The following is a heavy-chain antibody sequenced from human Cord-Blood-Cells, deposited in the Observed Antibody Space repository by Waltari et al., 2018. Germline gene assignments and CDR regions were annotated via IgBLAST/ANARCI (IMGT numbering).Heavy chain of an antibody. V-gene: IGHV4-39*01. CDR2: MYYSGRT. CDR3: ARPPTEYSSSWYVDN. D-gene: IGHD6-13*01. J-gene: IGHJ4*02. Sequence: QLQLQESGPGLVKPSETLSLTCTVSGGSISSSSYYWGWIRQPPGKGLEWIGSMYYSGRTDYSPSLKSRVTISVDTSKNQFSRKLSAETAADTAVYYGARPPTEYSSSWYVDNWGQGTLVTVSS. CDR1: GGSISSSSYY.